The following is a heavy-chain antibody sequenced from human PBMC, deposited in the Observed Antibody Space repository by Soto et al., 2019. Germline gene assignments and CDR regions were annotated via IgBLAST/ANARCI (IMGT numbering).Heavy chain of an antibody. CDR1: GLTFSDVW. Sequence: PGGSLSLSCAASGLTFSDVWMTWVRQAPGKGLEWVGRIKTKPDDGTIDYAPPVRGRFTISRDDSKNTLYLQMTSLTPDDTGVYYCTTSNQGVDLWGQGTLVTVSS. CDR2: IKTKPDDGTI. CDR3: TTSNQGVDL. J-gene: IGHJ5*02. V-gene: IGHV3-15*01.